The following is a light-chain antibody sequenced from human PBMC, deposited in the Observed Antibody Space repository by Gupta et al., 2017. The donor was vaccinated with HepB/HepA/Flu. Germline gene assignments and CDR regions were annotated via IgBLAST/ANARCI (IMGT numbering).Light chain of an antibody. Sequence: DIQMTQSPSTLSASLGDEVTITCRASQRVSGWLAWYQQKPGKAPKRLIYSTSTLEGGVPSRFSGSGSGTDFTLTISSLQPVDFATYYCQQDSFYPRTFGQGTKVEIK. CDR3: QQDSFYPRT. CDR1: QRVSGW. V-gene: IGKV1-5*03. J-gene: IGKJ1*01. CDR2: STS.